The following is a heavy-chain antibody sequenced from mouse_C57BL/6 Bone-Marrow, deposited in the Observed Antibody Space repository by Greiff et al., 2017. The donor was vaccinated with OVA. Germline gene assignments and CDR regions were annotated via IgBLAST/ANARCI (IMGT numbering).Heavy chain of an antibody. D-gene: IGHD1-1*01. CDR2: INPSNGGT. J-gene: IGHJ2*01. V-gene: IGHV1-53*01. CDR3: ARGDYYGSREPYFDY. CDR1: GYTFTSYW. Sequence: QVQLKQPGTELVKPGASVKLSCKASGYTFTSYWMHWVKQRPGQGLEWIGNINPSNGGTNYNEKFKSKATLTVDKSSSTAYMQRSSLTSEDSAVYYCARGDYYGSREPYFDYWGKGTTLTVSS.